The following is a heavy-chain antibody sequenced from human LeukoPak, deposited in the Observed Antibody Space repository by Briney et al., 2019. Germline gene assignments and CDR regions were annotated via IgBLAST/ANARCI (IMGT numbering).Heavy chain of an antibody. V-gene: IGHV4-59*01. Sequence: SETLTLTCTVSGGSISYYYWSWIRQPPGKGLEWIGYIYYSGSTNYNPSLKSRVTISVDTSKNQFSLKLSSVTAADTAVYYCARGYCSGGSCYSVPYDYWGRGILVTVSS. CDR1: GGSISYYY. J-gene: IGHJ4*02. CDR2: IYYSGST. D-gene: IGHD2-15*01. CDR3: ARGYCSGGSCYSVPYDY.